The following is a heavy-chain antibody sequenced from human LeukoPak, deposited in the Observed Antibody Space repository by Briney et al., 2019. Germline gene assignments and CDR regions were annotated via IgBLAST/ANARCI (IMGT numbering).Heavy chain of an antibody. Sequence: GRSLRLSCAASGFTFSSYSMNWVRQAPGKGLEWVSSISSSSSYIYYADSVKGRFTISRDNAKNSLYLQMNSLRAEDTAAYYCARDSPYSSTWYSSVDYWGQGTLVTVSS. CDR1: GFTFSSYS. J-gene: IGHJ4*02. CDR2: ISSSSSYI. CDR3: ARDSPYSSTWYSSVDY. D-gene: IGHD6-13*01. V-gene: IGHV3-21*01.